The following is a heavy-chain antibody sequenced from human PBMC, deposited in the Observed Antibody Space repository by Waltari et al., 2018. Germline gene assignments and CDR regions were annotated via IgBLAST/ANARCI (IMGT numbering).Heavy chain of an antibody. D-gene: IGHD2-21*01. V-gene: IGHV1-2*02. CDR1: EYRLPPYF. CDR2: INPNTGGT. CDR3: LRENQAIISFDV. Sequence: QEQLVQSGAEVKKPGASVRVSCKTSEYRLPPYFYHWVRQAPGQGLEWMGWINPNTGGTNYAQKFQDRVTITRDTSMSSVYMDLSRLTSDDTAVYFCLRENQAIISFDVWGQGTLVTVSS. J-gene: IGHJ3*01.